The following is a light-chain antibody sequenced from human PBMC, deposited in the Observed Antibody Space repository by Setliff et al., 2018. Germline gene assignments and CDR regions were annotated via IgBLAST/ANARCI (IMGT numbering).Light chain of an antibody. V-gene: IGLV1-44*01. Sequence: QSVLTQPPSTSGTPGQRVTISCSGSSSNIGGNTVNWYQQLPGTAPRLLIFSNNDRPSGVSNRFTGSKSGTSASLTISGLQSEDEGDYYCAAWDDSLTGSEVFGTGTKGTV. CDR1: SSNIGGNT. CDR2: SNN. J-gene: IGLJ1*01. CDR3: AAWDDSLTGSEV.